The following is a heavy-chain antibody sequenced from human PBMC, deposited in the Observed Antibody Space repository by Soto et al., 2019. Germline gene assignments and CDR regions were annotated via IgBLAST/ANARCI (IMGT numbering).Heavy chain of an antibody. V-gene: IGHV3-23*01. CDR3: AKCEKGWLQLVDY. J-gene: IGHJ4*02. CDR1: GFTFNNYA. D-gene: IGHD5-12*01. Sequence: EVQLLESGGGLVQPGGSLRLCCAASGFTFNNYAMTWVRQAPGTGLEWVSGISGSGGTTYYADSVKGRFTISRDNSKNTLYLQMNSLRAEDTAVYYCAKCEKGWLQLVDYWGQGILVTVSS. CDR2: ISGSGGTT.